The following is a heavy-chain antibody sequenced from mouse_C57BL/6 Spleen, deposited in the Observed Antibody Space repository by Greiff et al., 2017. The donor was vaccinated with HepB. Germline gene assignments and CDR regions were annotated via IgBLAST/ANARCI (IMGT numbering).Heavy chain of an antibody. J-gene: IGHJ4*01. CDR3: ARSYGSYYSMDY. Sequence: QVQLQQPGAELVMPGASVKLSCKASGYTFTSYWMHWVKQRPGQGLEWIGEIDPSDSYTNYNQKFKGKSTLTVDKSSSTAYMQLSSLTSEDSAVYYCARSYGSYYSMDYWGQGTSVTVSS. V-gene: IGHV1-69*01. D-gene: IGHD2-2*01. CDR1: GYTFTSYW. CDR2: IDPSDSYT.